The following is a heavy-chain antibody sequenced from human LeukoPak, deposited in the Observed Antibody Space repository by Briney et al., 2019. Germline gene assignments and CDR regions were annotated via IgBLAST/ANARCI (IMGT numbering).Heavy chain of an antibody. V-gene: IGHV1-69*13. CDR1: GGTFSSYA. J-gene: IGHJ6*02. CDR2: IIPIFGTA. D-gene: IGHD6-13*01. CDR3: ASRSSWLGLPYYYGMDV. Sequence: SVKVSCKASGGTFSSYAISWVRQAPGQGLEWMGGIIPIFGTANYAQKFQDRVTITADESTSTAYMELSSLRSEDTAVYYCASRSSWLGLPYYYGMDVWGQGTTVTVSS.